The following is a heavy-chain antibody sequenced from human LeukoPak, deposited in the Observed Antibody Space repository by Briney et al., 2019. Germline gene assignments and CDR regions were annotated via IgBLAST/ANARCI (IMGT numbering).Heavy chain of an antibody. Sequence: SETLSLTCTVSGGSISSGGYYWSWIRQHPGKGLEWIGYIYYSGSTYYNPSLKSRVTISVDTSKNQFSLKLSSVTAADTAVYYCARAGRGSPQERYDSRLDWGQGTLVTVSS. D-gene: IGHD3-22*01. J-gene: IGHJ4*02. CDR3: ARAGRGSPQERYDSRLD. CDR2: IYYSGST. CDR1: GGSISSGGYY. V-gene: IGHV4-31*03.